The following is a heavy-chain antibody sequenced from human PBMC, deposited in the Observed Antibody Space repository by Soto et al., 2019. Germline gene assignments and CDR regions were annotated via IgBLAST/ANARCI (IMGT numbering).Heavy chain of an antibody. CDR1: GYSFTSYW. CDR2: IYPGDSDT. D-gene: IGHD3-3*01. J-gene: IGHJ5*02. CDR3: ARLQADFRSSNWFDP. V-gene: IGHV5-51*01. Sequence: PGESLKISCKGSGYSFTSYWIGWVRQMPGKGLEWMGIIYPGDSDTRYSPSFQGQVTISADKSISTAYLQWSSLKASDTALYYCARLQADFRSSNWFDPWGQEPRVTVSS.